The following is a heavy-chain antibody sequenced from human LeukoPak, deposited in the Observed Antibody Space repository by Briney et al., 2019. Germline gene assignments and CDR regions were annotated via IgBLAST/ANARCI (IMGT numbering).Heavy chain of an antibody. CDR1: GFTFSSYA. J-gene: IGHJ4*02. CDR3: ARRYSSGWWIDY. CDR2: ISYDGSNK. D-gene: IGHD6-19*01. Sequence: PGRSLRLSCAASGFTFSSYAMHWVRQAPGKGLEWVAVISYDGSNKYYADSVKGRFTISRDNSKNTLYLQMNTLRVEDTAVYYCARRYSSGWWIDYWGQGTLVTVSS. V-gene: IGHV3-30*14.